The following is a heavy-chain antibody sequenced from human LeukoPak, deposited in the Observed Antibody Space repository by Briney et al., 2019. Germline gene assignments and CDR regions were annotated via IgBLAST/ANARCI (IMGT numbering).Heavy chain of an antibody. Sequence: GSLRLSFAASGFPFSTFWMTWVRQAPGKGLEGVANINQDGTEKYYVDSGKGRFTISRDYARNSLYLQMNSLRVEDTAIYYCAKVAKYYYGPETYYFFEQWGQGTPVTASS. CDR3: AKVAKYYYGPETYYFFEQ. CDR2: INQDGTEK. CDR1: GFPFSTFW. J-gene: IGHJ4*02. D-gene: IGHD3-10*01. V-gene: IGHV3-7*01.